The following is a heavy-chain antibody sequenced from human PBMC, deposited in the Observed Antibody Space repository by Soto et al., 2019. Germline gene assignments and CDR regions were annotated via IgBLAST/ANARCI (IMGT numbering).Heavy chain of an antibody. CDR2: IWYDGSNN. CDR1: GFTFSSYG. CDR3: ARDYPQTYGMDV. V-gene: IGHV3-33*01. D-gene: IGHD3-16*02. Sequence: QVQLVESGGGVVQPGRSLRLSCAASGFTFSSYGMHWVRQAPGKGLEWVAVIWYDGSNNYYADSVKGRFTISRDNSKNTLYLQINSLRAEDTAVYYCARDYPQTYGMDVWGQGTTVTVAS. J-gene: IGHJ6*02.